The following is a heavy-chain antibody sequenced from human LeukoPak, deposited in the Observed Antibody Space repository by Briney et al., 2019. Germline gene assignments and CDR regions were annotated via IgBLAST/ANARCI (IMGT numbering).Heavy chain of an antibody. CDR2: ISGSGGST. V-gene: IGHV3-23*01. Sequence: GGSLRLSCAASGFTFTSYAMSWVHQAPGKGLEWVSAISGSGGSTYYADSVKGRFTISRDNSNNTLYLQMNSLRAEDTAVYYCARGGVLRYFDWLLYGTTFDYWGQGTLVTVSS. CDR1: GFTFTSYA. D-gene: IGHD3-9*01. J-gene: IGHJ4*02. CDR3: ARGGVLRYFDWLLYGTTFDY.